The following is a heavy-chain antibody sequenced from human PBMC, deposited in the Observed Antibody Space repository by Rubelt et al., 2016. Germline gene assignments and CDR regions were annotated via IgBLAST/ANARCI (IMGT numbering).Heavy chain of an antibody. Sequence: QVQLQQWGAGLLKPSETLSLTCAVYGGSFSGYCWSWIRQPPGKGLEWIGEINHSGSTNYNPSLKSRVTISVDTSKNQFSLKLSSVTAADTAVYYCASFRRYYYYGMDVWGQGTTVTVSS. J-gene: IGHJ6*02. V-gene: IGHV4-34*01. CDR1: GGSFSGYC. CDR3: ASFRRYYYYGMDV. CDR2: INHSGST.